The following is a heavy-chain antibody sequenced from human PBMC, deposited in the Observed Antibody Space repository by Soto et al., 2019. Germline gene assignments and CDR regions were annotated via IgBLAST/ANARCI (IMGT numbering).Heavy chain of an antibody. Sequence: GGSVRLSCSASGFPFSSYSMNWVRQAPGKGLEWVSYISSSSSTIYYADSVKGRFTISRDNAKNSLYLQMNSLRDEDTAVYYCVYGMDVWGQGTTVTVS. J-gene: IGHJ6*02. CDR3: VYGMDV. CDR2: ISSSSSTI. CDR1: GFPFSSYS. V-gene: IGHV3-48*02.